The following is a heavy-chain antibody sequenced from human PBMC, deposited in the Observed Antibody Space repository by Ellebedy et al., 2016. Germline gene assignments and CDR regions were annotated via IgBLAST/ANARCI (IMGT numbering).Heavy chain of an antibody. CDR3: ARGMITFGGVIVALGY. D-gene: IGHD3-16*02. CDR1: GGSFSGYY. Sequence: SETLSLXXAVYGGSFSGYYWSWIRQPPGKGLEWIGEINHSGSTNYNPSLKSRVTISVDTSKNQFSLKLSSVTAADTAVYYCARGMITFGGVIVALGYWGQGTLVTVSS. J-gene: IGHJ4*02. V-gene: IGHV4-34*01. CDR2: INHSGST.